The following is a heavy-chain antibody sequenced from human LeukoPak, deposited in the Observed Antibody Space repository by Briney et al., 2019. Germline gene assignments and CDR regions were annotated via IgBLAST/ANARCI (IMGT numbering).Heavy chain of an antibody. CDR2: FYCSGST. CDR3: ARAVSVAGTNYYFDY. D-gene: IGHD6-19*01. Sequence: SETLSLTCTVSGGSISSYYWSWIRQPAGKGLEWIGRFYCSGSTNYTPSLKSRLTMSVDTSKNQFSLKLSSVTAADTAVYYCARAVSVAGTNYYFDYWGQGTLVTVSS. J-gene: IGHJ4*02. V-gene: IGHV4-4*07. CDR1: GGSISSYY.